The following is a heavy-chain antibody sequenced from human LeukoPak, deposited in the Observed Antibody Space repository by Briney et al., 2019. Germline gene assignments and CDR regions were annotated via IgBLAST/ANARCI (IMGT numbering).Heavy chain of an antibody. CDR2: INLDGNEK. V-gene: IGHV3-7*03. D-gene: IGHD1-26*01. CDR3: ARDGSYIGLDV. CDR1: GFTFSSYW. Sequence: GGSLRLSCVASGFTFSSYWMSWVRQAPGKGLEWVANINLDGNEKYYIDSVKGRFTISRDNAKNSLYLQMNSLRAEDTALYYCARDGSYIGLDVWGQGTMVTVSS. J-gene: IGHJ3*01.